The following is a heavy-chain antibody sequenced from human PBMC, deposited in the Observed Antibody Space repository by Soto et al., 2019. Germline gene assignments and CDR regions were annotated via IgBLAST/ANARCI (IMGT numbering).Heavy chain of an antibody. CDR1: GYTFTGYY. D-gene: IGHD1-26*01. V-gene: IGHV1-2*02. Sequence: QVQLVQSGTEVKRPGDSVKVSCKASGYTFTGYYVHWVRQAPGQGLEWMGWITPNRGDTYLAQGFQGRVTMNRDTAIGTAYMELRGLTSDDTAEYYCAKGGAIVAAGTRVYLYNAMDVWGQGTTVTVSS. CDR3: AKGGAIVAAGTRVYLYNAMDV. CDR2: ITPNRGDT. J-gene: IGHJ6*02.